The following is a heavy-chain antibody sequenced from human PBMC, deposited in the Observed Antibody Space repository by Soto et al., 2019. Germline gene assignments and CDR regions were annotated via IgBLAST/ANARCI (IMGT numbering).Heavy chain of an antibody. V-gene: IGHV3-30*03. J-gene: IGHJ6*02. CDR2: ISYDGSNK. D-gene: IGHD2-15*01. CDR3: ARYYCSGGSCYRYYYYGMDV. CDR1: GFTFSSYG. Sequence: GGSLRLSCAASGFTFSSYGMHWVRQAPGKGLEWVAVISYDGSNKYYADSVKGRFTISRDNAKNSLYLQMNSLRAEDTAVYYCARYYCSGGSCYRYYYYGMDVWGQGTTVTVSS.